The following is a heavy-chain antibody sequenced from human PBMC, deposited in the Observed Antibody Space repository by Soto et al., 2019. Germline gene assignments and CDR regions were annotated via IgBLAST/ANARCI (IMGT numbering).Heavy chain of an antibody. CDR2: IYYSGST. CDR3: ARDAFYYDSRGPCSYYYYYGMDV. J-gene: IGHJ6*02. Sequence: SETLSLTCTVSGGSISSGDYYWSWIRQPPGKGLEWIGYIYYSGSTYYNPSLKSRVTISVDTSKNQFSLKLSSVTAADTAVYYCARDAFYYDSRGPCSYYYYYGMDVWGQGTTVAVSS. D-gene: IGHD3-22*01. CDR1: GGSISSGDYY. V-gene: IGHV4-30-4*01.